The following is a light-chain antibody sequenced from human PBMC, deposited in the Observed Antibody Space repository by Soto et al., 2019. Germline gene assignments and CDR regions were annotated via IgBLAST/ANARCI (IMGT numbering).Light chain of an antibody. CDR2: GAS. V-gene: IGKV1-39*01. J-gene: IGKJ5*01. CDR1: QSIKNY. Sequence: DIQMTQSPSSLSAAIGDRVTITCRASQSIKNYLNWYQHKPAAAXXLLXFGASNLESGVPSRFSGSGSGTEFTLSISSLQPEDFANYYCQQGYSTTPITFGQGTRLEIK. CDR3: QQGYSTTPIT.